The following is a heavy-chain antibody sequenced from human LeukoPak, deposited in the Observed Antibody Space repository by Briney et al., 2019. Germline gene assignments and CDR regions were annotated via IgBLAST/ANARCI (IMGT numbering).Heavy chain of an antibody. V-gene: IGHV3-48*04. CDR1: GFTFSSYS. J-gene: IGHJ4*02. D-gene: IGHD5-12*01. CDR3: ARDPGSYSGYDIYFDY. Sequence: GGSLRLSCAASGFTFSSYSMNWVRQAPGKGLEWVSYISSSSSTIYYAGSVKGRFTISRDNAKNSLYLQMNSLRAEDTAVYYCARDPGSYSGYDIYFDYWGQGTLVTVSS. CDR2: ISSSSSTI.